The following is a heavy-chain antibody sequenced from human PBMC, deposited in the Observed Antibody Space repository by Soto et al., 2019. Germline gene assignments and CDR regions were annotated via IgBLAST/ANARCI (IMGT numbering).Heavy chain of an antibody. V-gene: IGHV1-69*06. CDR3: ARDPAAAGNPTKYGFDY. D-gene: IGHD6-13*01. CDR1: GGTFSSYA. J-gene: IGHJ4*02. Sequence: GASVKVSCKASGGTFSSYAISWVRQAPGQGLEWMGGTIPIFGTANYAQKFQGRVTITADKSTSTAYMELSSLRSEDTAVYYCARDPAAAGNPTKYGFDYWGQGTLVTVS. CDR2: TIPIFGTA.